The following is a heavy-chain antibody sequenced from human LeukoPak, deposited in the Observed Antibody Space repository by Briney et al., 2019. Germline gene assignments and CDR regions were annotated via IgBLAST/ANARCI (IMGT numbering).Heavy chain of an antibody. V-gene: IGHV1-2*04. CDR2: INPNSGGT. CDR3: ARGKFDYGDHVDGGRYFDY. CDR1: GYTFTGYY. J-gene: IGHJ4*02. Sequence: ASVKVSCKASGYTFTGYYMHWVRQAPGQGLEWMGWINPNSGGTNYAQKFQGWVTMTRDTSISTAYMELSRLRSDDTAVYYCARGKFDYGDHVDGGRYFDYWGQGTLVTVSS. D-gene: IGHD4-17*01.